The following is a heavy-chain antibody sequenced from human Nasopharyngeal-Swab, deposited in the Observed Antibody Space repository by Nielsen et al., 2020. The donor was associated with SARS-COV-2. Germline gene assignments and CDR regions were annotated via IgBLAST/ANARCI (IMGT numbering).Heavy chain of an antibody. CDR1: GFTFGDYA. J-gene: IGHJ4*02. CDR2: IRSKAYGGTT. D-gene: IGHD6-19*01. Sequence: GESLKISCTASGFTFGDYAMSWFRQAPGKGLEWVGFIRSKAYGGTTEYAASVKGRFTISRDASKSIAYLQMNSLKTEDTAVYYCTRDRDSSGWYWFDYWGQGTLVTVSS. CDR3: TRDRDSSGWYWFDY. V-gene: IGHV3-49*03.